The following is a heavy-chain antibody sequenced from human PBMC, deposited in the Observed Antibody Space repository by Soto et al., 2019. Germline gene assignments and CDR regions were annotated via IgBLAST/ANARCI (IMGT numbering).Heavy chain of an antibody. CDR2: IIPIFGTA. CDR1: GGTFSSYA. CDR3: ARGEGYCSGGSCYPGYYFDY. Sequence: QVQLVQSGAEVKKPGSSVKVSCKASGGTFSSYAINWVRQAPGQGLEWMGGIIPIFGTANYAQKFQGRVTITADESTSTAYMELSSLRSEDTAVYYCARGEGYCSGGSCYPGYYFDYWGQGTLVTVSS. J-gene: IGHJ4*02. D-gene: IGHD2-15*01. V-gene: IGHV1-69*01.